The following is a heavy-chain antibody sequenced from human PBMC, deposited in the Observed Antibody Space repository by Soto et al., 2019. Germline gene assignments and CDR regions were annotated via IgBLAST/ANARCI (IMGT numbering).Heavy chain of an antibody. CDR1: GYTFTSHE. CDR2: MNPYNGNT. Sequence: ASVKVSCKASGYTFTSHEINWVRQAPGQGLEWVGWMNPYNGNTGYAQKFQGRVSLTRNTAINTAYMELSRLTSDDTAVYYCARGTWFDEILEMDPWGQGTLVTVSS. J-gene: IGHJ5*02. CDR3: ARGTWFDEILEMDP. D-gene: IGHD3-10*01. V-gene: IGHV1-8*01.